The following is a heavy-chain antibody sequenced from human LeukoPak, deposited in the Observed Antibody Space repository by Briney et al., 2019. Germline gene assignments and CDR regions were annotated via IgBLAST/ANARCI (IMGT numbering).Heavy chain of an antibody. Sequence: SETLSLTCTVSGGSISSYYWSWIRQPAGKGLEWIGRIYTSGSTNYNPSLKSRVTMSVDTSKNQFSLKLSSVTAADPAVYYCAREGYSSGWHSGDAFDIWGQGTMVTVSS. CDR2: IYTSGST. J-gene: IGHJ3*02. CDR1: GGSISSYY. D-gene: IGHD6-19*01. CDR3: AREGYSSGWHSGDAFDI. V-gene: IGHV4-4*07.